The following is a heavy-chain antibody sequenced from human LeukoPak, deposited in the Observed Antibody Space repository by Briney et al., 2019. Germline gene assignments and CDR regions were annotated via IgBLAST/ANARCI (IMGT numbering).Heavy chain of an antibody. Sequence: GGSLRLSCAASGFTVSSNYMSWVRQAPGKGLEWVSVIYSGGSTYYADSVKGRFAISRDNSKNTLYLQMNSLRAEDTAVYYCAREGYYYDSSGSRMDYYYGMDVWGQGTTVTVSS. J-gene: IGHJ6*02. V-gene: IGHV3-53*01. CDR3: AREGYYYDSSGSRMDYYYGMDV. CDR1: GFTVSSNY. D-gene: IGHD3-22*01. CDR2: IYSGGST.